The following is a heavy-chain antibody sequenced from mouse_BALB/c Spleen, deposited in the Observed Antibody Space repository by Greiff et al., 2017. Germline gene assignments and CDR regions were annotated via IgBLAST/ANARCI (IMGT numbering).Heavy chain of an antibody. CDR3: ARHTIHYYGYAMDY. CDR1: GFTFSSFG. CDR2: ISSGSSTI. D-gene: IGHD1-2*01. Sequence: EVQRVESGGGLVQPGGSRKLSCAASGFTFSSFGMHWVRQAPEKGLEWVAYISSGSSTIYYADTVKGRFTISRDNPKNTLFLQMTSLRSEDTAMYYCARHTIHYYGYAMDYWGQGTSVTVSS. J-gene: IGHJ4*01. V-gene: IGHV5-17*02.